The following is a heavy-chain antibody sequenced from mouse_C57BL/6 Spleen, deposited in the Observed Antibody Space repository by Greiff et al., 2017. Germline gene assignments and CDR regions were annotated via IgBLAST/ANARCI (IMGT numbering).Heavy chain of an antibody. CDR2: IYPGDGDT. V-gene: IGHV1-80*01. J-gene: IGHJ1*03. D-gene: IGHD1-1*01. Sequence: QVQLKESGAELVKPGASVKISCKASGYAFSSYWMNWVKQRPGKGLEWIGQIYPGDGDTNDNGKFKGKATLTAHKSSSTAYMQLSSLTSEDSAVYVCARKGRYYHFDVWGTGTTVTVSS. CDR1: GYAFSSYW. CDR3: ARKGRYYHFDV.